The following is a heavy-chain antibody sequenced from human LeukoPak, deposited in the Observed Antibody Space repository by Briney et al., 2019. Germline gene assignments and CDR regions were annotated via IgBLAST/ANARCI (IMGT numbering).Heavy chain of an antibody. CDR2: INHSGST. D-gene: IGHD3-10*01. Sequence: SETLSLTCAVYGGSFSGYYWSWIRQPPGKGLEWIGEINHSGSTNYNPSLKSRVTISVDTSKNQFSLKLSSVTAADTAVYYCARYTPRLLWFGELSRYNWFDPWGQGTLVTVSS. CDR3: ARYTPRLLWFGELSRYNWFDP. CDR1: GGSFSGYY. V-gene: IGHV4-34*01. J-gene: IGHJ5*02.